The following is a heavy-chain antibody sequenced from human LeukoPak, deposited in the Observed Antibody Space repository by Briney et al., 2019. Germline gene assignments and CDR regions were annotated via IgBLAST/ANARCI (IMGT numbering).Heavy chain of an antibody. V-gene: IGHV4-39*01. CDR1: GGSISSSSYY. J-gene: IGHJ5*02. CDR3: ARHPPVNWFDP. CDR2: IYYSGST. Sequence: SETLSLTCTVSGGSISSSSYYWGWIRQPPGKGLEWIGSIYYSGSTYYNPSLKSRVTISVDTSKNQFSLKLSSVTAADTAVYYCARHPPVNWFDPWGQGTLVTVS.